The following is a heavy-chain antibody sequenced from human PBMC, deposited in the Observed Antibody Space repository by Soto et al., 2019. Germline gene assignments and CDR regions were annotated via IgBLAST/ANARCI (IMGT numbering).Heavy chain of an antibody. CDR1: GYTFTDYG. Sequence: ASVKVACKSSGYTFTDYGISWVRQAPGQGLEWMGWTNAYNGNTNYSQKFQGRVTMTRDTSASTAYMELSSLRSEDTAVYYCARESKKVYYFDYWGQGTLVTVSS. D-gene: IGHD6-6*01. CDR2: TNAYNGNT. V-gene: IGHV1-18*01. J-gene: IGHJ4*02. CDR3: ARESKKVYYFDY.